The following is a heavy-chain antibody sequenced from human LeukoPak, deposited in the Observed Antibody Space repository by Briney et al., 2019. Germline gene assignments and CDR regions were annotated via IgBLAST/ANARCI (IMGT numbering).Heavy chain of an antibody. V-gene: IGHV1-2*06. J-gene: IGHJ4*02. CDR3: ARVKYYYDSSGYPYY. CDR1: GYTFTGYY. Sequence: ASVKVSCKASGYTFTGYYMHWVRQAPGQGLEWMGRINPNSGGTNYAQKFQGRVTMTRDTSISTAYMELSRLRSDDTAVYYRARVKYYYDSSGYPYYWGQGTLVTVSS. CDR2: INPNSGGT. D-gene: IGHD3-22*01.